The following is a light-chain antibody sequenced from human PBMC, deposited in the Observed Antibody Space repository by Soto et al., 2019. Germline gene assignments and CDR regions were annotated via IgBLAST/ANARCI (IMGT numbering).Light chain of an antibody. Sequence: DIQMTQSPSTLSASVGDRVTITCRASQNATTWLAWYQHKPGKAPKLLIYDASSLESGVPSRFSGSGSGTEFTLTISSLQPDDFATYYCQQYNSYSQTFGQGTKV. J-gene: IGKJ1*01. V-gene: IGKV1-5*01. CDR2: DAS. CDR1: QNATTW. CDR3: QQYNSYSQT.